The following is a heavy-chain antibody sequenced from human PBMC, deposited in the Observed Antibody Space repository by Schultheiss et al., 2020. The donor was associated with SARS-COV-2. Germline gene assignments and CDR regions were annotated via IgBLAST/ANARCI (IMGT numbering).Heavy chain of an antibody. Sequence: ASVKVSCKASGYTFTGYYMHWVRQAPGQGLEWMGWINPNSGGTNYAQKFQGRVTMTRDTSISTAYMELSRLRSDDTAVYYCARGQLERRRDYYYYGMDVWGQGTTVTFS. V-gene: IGHV1-2*02. D-gene: IGHD1-1*01. CDR3: ARGQLERRRDYYYYGMDV. CDR1: GYTFTGYY. J-gene: IGHJ6*02. CDR2: INPNSGGT.